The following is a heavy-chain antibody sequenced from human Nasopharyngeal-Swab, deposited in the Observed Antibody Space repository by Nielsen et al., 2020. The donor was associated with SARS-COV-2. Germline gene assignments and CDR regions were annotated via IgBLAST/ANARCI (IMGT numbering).Heavy chain of an antibody. D-gene: IGHD3-3*01. V-gene: IGHV3-48*03. J-gene: IGHJ4*02. CDR3: ARDKPGITNFGVVIGPFDY. CDR1: GFTFSSYE. CDR2: ISSSGSTI. Sequence: GESLKISCAASGFTFSSYEMNWVRQAPGKGLEWVSYISSSGSTIYYADSVKGRFTISRDNAKNSLYLQMNSLRAEDTAVYYCARDKPGITNFGVVIGPFDYWGQGTLVTVSS.